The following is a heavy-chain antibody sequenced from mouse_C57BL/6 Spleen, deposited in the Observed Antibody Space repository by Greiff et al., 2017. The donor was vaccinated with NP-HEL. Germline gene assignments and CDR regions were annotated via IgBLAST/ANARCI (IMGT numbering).Heavy chain of an antibody. CDR1: GYAFTNYL. CDR2: INPGSGGT. Sequence: VQLQQSGAELVRPGTSVKVSCKASGYAFTNYLIEWVKQRPGQGLEWIGVINPGSGGTNYNEKFKAKATLTADKSSSTAYMQLSSLTSEDSAVYFCARGDYYGSSLWFAYWGQGTLVTVSA. J-gene: IGHJ3*01. V-gene: IGHV1-54*01. CDR3: ARGDYYGSSLWFAY. D-gene: IGHD1-1*01.